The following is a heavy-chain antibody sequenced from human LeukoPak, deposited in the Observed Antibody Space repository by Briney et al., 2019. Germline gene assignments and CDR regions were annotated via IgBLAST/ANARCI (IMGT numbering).Heavy chain of an antibody. V-gene: IGHV3-11*06. CDR3: ARALPQRYSSSWYSSWFDP. Sequence: PGGSLRLSCAASGFTFSDYYMSWLRQAPGKGVEWVSHISSSSSYTNYADSVKGRFTISRDNAKNSLYLQMNSLRAEDTAVYYCARALPQRYSSSWYSSWFDPWGQGTLVTVSS. CDR1: GFTFSDYY. J-gene: IGHJ5*02. CDR2: ISSSSSYT. D-gene: IGHD6-13*01.